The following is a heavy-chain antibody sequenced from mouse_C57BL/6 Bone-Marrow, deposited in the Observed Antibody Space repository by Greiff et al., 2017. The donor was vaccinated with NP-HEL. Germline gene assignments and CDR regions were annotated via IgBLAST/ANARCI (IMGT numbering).Heavy chain of an antibody. CDR1: GYSFTDYN. CDR2: INPNYGTT. D-gene: IGHD1-1*01. Sequence: EVQLQQSGPELVKPGASVKISCKASGYSFTDYNMHWVKQSNGKSLEWIGVINPNYGTTSYNQKFKGKATLTVDQSSSTAYMQLNSLTSEDSAVYYCGRLLRSPWYFDVWGTGTTVTVSS. CDR3: GRLLRSPWYFDV. V-gene: IGHV1-39*01. J-gene: IGHJ1*03.